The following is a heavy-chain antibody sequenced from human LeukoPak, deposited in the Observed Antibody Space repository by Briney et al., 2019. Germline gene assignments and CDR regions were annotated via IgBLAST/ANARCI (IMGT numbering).Heavy chain of an antibody. D-gene: IGHD2-15*01. J-gene: IGHJ4*02. V-gene: IGHV4-59*01. CDR2: IYYSGST. CDR3: ARAAYCSGGSCYAFDY. CDR1: GGSISSYY. Sequence: SETLSLTCTVSGGSISSYYWSWIRKPPGKGLEWIGYIYYSGSTNYNPSLKSRVTISVDASKNQFSLKLSSVTAADTAVYYCARAAYCSGGSCYAFDYWDQGTLVTVSS.